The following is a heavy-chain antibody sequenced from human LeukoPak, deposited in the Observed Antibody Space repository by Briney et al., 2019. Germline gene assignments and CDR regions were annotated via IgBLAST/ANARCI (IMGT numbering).Heavy chain of an antibody. CDR1: GYTXTGSY. CDR3: ARQGPRGAFDM. J-gene: IGHJ3*02. Sequence: ASVKVSCKVFGYTXTGSYLHGVRQAPGQGLEWMGWINPNRGGTNYAQKFQGRVTMSRDTSISTAYMELSRLRSDDTAVYYCARQGPRGAFDMWGQGTMVTVSS. V-gene: IGHV1-2*02. CDR2: INPNRGGT.